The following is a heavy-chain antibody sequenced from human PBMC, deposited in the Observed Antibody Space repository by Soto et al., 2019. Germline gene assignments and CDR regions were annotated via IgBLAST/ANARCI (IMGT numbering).Heavy chain of an antibody. Sequence: QVQLQQWGAGLLKPSETLSLTCAVYGGSFSGYYWSWIRQPPGKGLEWIGEINHSGSTNYNPSLKSRVTISVDTSKNQFSLKLSSVTAADTAVYYCARVAHYYDSSGYYSNWFDPWGQRTLVTVSS. CDR2: INHSGST. D-gene: IGHD3-22*01. CDR1: GGSFSGYY. J-gene: IGHJ5*02. CDR3: ARVAHYYDSSGYYSNWFDP. V-gene: IGHV4-34*01.